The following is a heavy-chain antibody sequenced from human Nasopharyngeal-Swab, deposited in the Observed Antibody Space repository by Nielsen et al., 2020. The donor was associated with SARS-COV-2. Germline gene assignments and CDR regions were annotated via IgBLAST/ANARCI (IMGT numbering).Heavy chain of an antibody. V-gene: IGHV4-59*01. J-gene: IGHJ4*02. CDR2: IYYSGST. Sequence: WIRQPPGKGLEWIGYIYYSGSTNYNPSLKSRVTISVDTSKNQFSLKLRSVTAADTAVYYFARDDDSSGYYPFGYWGQGTLVTVSS. D-gene: IGHD3-22*01. CDR3: ARDDDSSGYYPFGY.